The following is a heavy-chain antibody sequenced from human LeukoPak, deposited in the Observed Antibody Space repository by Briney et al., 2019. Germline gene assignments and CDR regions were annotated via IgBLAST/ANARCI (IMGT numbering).Heavy chain of an antibody. J-gene: IGHJ3*02. CDR2: MNPNSGNT. D-gene: IGHD6-13*01. CDR3: AREAATIAAAASDDAFDI. V-gene: IGHV1-8*01. Sequence: ASVKFSCKASGYTFTSYDINWVRQATGQGLEWMGWMNPNSGNTGYAQKFQGRVTMTRNTSISTAYMELSSLRSEDTAVYYCAREAATIAAAASDDAFDIWGQGTMVTVSS. CDR1: GYTFTSYD.